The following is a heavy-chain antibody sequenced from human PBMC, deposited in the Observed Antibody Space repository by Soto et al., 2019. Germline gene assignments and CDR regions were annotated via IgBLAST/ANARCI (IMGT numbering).Heavy chain of an antibody. Sequence: QVQLQESGPGLVKPSQTLSLTCTVSGGSISTGDSYWSWIRQSPGKGLEWIGYIYYDGSTFYNPSLRSRVTISVDTSKSQFSLKLNSVTAADTAVYYCAREGAASRSYYYGTDVWGQGTTVTVSS. D-gene: IGHD3-16*01. V-gene: IGHV4-30-4*01. J-gene: IGHJ6*02. CDR2: IYYDGST. CDR3: AREGAASRSYYYGTDV. CDR1: GGSISTGDSY.